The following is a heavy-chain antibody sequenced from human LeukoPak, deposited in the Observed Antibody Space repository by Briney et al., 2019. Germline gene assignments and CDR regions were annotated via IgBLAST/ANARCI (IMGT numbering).Heavy chain of an antibody. Sequence: GGSLRLSCAASGFTFSTYSMNWVRQAPGKGLEWVAFIRYDGSNKYYADSVKGRFTISRDNSKNTLYLQMNSLRAEDTAVYYCAKDRKLPGYFDYWGQGTLVTVSS. CDR2: IRYDGSNK. J-gene: IGHJ4*02. CDR3: AKDRKLPGYFDY. CDR1: GFTFSTYS. V-gene: IGHV3-30*02. D-gene: IGHD2-15*01.